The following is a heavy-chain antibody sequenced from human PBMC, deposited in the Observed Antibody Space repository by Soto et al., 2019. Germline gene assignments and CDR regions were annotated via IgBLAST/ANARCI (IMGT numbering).Heavy chain of an antibody. CDR3: ARAGFGELLWAPVQDYYYDYGMDV. Sequence: QVQLVQSGAEVKKPGSSVKVSCKASGGTFSSYAISWVRQAPGQGLEWMGGIIPIFGTANYAQKFQGRVTITADESTSTAYMELSSLRSEDTAVYYCARAGFGELLWAPVQDYYYDYGMDVWGQGTTVTVSS. D-gene: IGHD3-10*01. J-gene: IGHJ6*02. V-gene: IGHV1-69*01. CDR2: IIPIFGTA. CDR1: GGTFSSYA.